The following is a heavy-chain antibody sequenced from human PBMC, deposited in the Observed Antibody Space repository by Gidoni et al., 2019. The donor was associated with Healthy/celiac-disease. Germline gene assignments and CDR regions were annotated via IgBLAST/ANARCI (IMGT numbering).Heavy chain of an antibody. Sequence: EVQLVESGGGLVQPGRSLRLSCAASGFTFDDYAMHWVRQAPGKGLEWVSGISWNSGSIGYADSVKGRFTISRDNAKNSLYLQMNSLRAEDTALYYCAKGDGDGYNHEEYFDYWGQGTLVTVSS. CDR2: ISWNSGSI. D-gene: IGHD5-12*01. CDR3: AKGDGDGYNHEEYFDY. J-gene: IGHJ4*02. CDR1: GFTFDDYA. V-gene: IGHV3-9*01.